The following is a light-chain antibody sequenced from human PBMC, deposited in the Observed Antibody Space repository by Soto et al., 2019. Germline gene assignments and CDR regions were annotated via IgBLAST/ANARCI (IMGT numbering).Light chain of an antibody. J-gene: IGLJ3*02. CDR2: GDY. CDR1: NSNIGRNT. V-gene: IGLV1-44*01. CDR3: AAWDDSLTGPV. Sequence: QAVLTQPPSASGTPGQRVTISCSGSNSNIGRNTVNWYQQIPGTAPKLLIYGDYQRPSGVPDRFSGSKSGTSASLAISGLQSEDETDYFCAAWDDSLTGPVFGGGTQLTVL.